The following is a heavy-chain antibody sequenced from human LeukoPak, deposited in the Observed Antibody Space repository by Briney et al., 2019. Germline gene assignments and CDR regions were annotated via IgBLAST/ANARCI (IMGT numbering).Heavy chain of an antibody. V-gene: IGHV4-39*01. J-gene: IGHJ4*02. CDR3: ATPVPIFYYDSSGIDY. Sequence: SETLSLTCTVSGGSISSSSYSWGWIRQPPGKGLEWIGSIYYSGSTYYNPSLKSRVTISVDTSKNQFSLKLSSVTAADTAVYYCATPVPIFYYDSSGIDYWGQGTLVTVSS. CDR2: IYYSGST. D-gene: IGHD3-22*01. CDR1: GGSISSSSYS.